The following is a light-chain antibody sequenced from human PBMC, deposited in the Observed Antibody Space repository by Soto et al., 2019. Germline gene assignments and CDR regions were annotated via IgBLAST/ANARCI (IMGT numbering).Light chain of an antibody. J-gene: IGLJ2*01. CDR1: SSDVGGYNY. CDR3: GSYAGSYNYVI. V-gene: IGLV2-8*01. Sequence: QSALTQPPSASGSPGQSVTISCTGTSSDVGGYNYVSWYQQHPGKAPKLMIYEVSKRTSGVPDRFSASKSGNTASLTVSGLQAEDEADYYCGSYAGSYNYVIFGGGTKLTVL. CDR2: EVS.